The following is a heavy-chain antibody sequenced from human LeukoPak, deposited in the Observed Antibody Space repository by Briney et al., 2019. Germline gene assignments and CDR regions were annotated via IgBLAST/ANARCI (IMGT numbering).Heavy chain of an antibody. CDR3: AGLKIVPTAVAH. CDR1: GYDFATYW. CDR2: IYPGDFDT. V-gene: IGHV5-51*01. Sequence: GAPLKTSCKGSGYDFATYWIGWARRIPGKGLEWMGIIYPGDFDTRYNPSFQGQVTFSVDRSLSTAYLHWSSLKTSDTAIYYCAGLKIVPTAVAHWGQGTLVSVSP. D-gene: IGHD2-2*01. J-gene: IGHJ4*02.